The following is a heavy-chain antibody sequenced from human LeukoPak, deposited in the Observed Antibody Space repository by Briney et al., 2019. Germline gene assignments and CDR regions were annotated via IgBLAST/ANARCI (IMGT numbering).Heavy chain of an antibody. J-gene: IGHJ6*03. CDR1: GGTFSSYA. CDR2: IIPIFGTA. V-gene: IGHV1-69*06. D-gene: IGHD3-10*01. CDR3: ARGQERGNEYYYYYYMDV. Sequence: GASVKVSCKASGGTFSSYAISWVRQAPGQGLEWMGGIIPIFGTANYAQKFQGRVTITADKSTSTAYMELSSLRSEDTAVYYCARGQERGNEYYYYYYMDVWGKGTTVTVSS.